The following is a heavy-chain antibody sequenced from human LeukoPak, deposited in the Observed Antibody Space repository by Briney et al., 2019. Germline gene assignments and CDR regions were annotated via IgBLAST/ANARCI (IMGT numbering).Heavy chain of an antibody. J-gene: IGHJ6*03. CDR3: ARGLFLEWSDYMDV. Sequence: GGSLRLSRAASGFTFSDYAMHWVRQAPGKGLEWVAVISYDGSNKYYADSVKGRFTISRDNSKNTLYLQMNSLRTEDTAVYYCARGLFLEWSDYMDVWGKGTTVTVSS. D-gene: IGHD3-3*01. CDR2: ISYDGSNK. V-gene: IGHV3-30*04. CDR1: GFTFSDYA.